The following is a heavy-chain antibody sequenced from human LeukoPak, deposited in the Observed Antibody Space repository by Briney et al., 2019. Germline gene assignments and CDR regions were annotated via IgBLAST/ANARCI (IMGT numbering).Heavy chain of an antibody. Sequence: ASVKVSCKASGYTFTGYYMHWVRQAPGQGLEWMGWINAYNGNTNYAQKFQGRVTMTTDTSTSTAYMELRSLRSDDTAVYYCARGSGYYTAFDYWGQGTLVSVSS. CDR2: INAYNGNT. J-gene: IGHJ4*02. CDR3: ARGSGYYTAFDY. D-gene: IGHD3-3*01. CDR1: GYTFTGYY. V-gene: IGHV1-18*04.